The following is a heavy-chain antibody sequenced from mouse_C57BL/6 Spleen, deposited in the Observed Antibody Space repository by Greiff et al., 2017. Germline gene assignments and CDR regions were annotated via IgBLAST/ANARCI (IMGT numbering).Heavy chain of an antibody. J-gene: IGHJ2*01. CDR1: GFTFSSYA. Sequence: EVKLMESGEGLVKPGGSLKLSCAASGFTFSSYAMSWVRQTPEKRLEWVAYISSGGDYIYYADTVKGRFTISRDNARNTLYLQMSSLKSEDTAMYYCTREGGGFDYWGQGTTRTVSS. CDR2: ISSGGDYI. V-gene: IGHV5-9-1*02. D-gene: IGHD1-1*02. CDR3: TREGGGFDY.